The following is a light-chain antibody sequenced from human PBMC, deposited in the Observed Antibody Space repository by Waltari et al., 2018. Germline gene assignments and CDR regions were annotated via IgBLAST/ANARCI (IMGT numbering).Light chain of an antibody. CDR2: DAY. V-gene: IGKV3D-15*01. J-gene: IGKJ3*01. Sequence: EIVMTQSPATLSVSPGDRVTLSCWASQGVSSHLAWYQQKPGQGPSLLIYDAYTRAPGIPARFSGSGSGTEFTLTISSLTSEDFAIYYCQQYINWPSFTFGPGTKVDIK. CDR1: QGVSSH. CDR3: QQYINWPSFT.